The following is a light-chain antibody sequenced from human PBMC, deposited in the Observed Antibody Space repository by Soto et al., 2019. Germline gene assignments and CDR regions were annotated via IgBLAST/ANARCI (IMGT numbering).Light chain of an antibody. CDR1: TSDVRGYNY. CDR2: EVS. J-gene: IGLJ1*01. Sequence: QSVLTQPASVSGSPGQSITISCTGTTSDVRGYNYVSWYQHHPGKDPKLMIFEVSNRPSGVSNRFSGSKSGNTASLSISGLQTEDEADYYCNSYTSSNTLVFGNGTKVTVL. CDR3: NSYTSSNTLV. V-gene: IGLV2-14*01.